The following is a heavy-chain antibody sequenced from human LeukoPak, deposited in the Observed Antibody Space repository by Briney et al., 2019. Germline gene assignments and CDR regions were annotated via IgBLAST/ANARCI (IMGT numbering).Heavy chain of an antibody. CDR2: IYHTGDT. D-gene: IGHD6-6*01. CDR1: GAPITRYY. V-gene: IGHV4-59*08. Sequence: SETLSLTCTVSGAPITRYYWSWIRQPPGKGLEWIGYIYHTGDTNSNPSLKSRVTISLDPSKNQFSLRLSSVTVADTAVYYCAKHTFARPFDYWGQGTLVTVSS. J-gene: IGHJ4*02. CDR3: AKHTFARPFDY.